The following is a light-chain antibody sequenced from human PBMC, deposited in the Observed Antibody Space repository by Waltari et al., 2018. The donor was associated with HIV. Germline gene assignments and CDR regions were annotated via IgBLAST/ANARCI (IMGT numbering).Light chain of an antibody. J-gene: IGLJ1*01. CDR3: QAWDTSTASYV. CDR2: QND. CDR1: KLGNNY. Sequence: SYELTQPPSVSVSPAQTATITCSGDKLGNNYVSRYQQKPGQSPILVIYQNDKPPSGIPGRFSGSRSGNTASLTIRETQAVDDAYYYCQAWDTSTASYVFGTGTKVTVL. V-gene: IGLV3-1*01.